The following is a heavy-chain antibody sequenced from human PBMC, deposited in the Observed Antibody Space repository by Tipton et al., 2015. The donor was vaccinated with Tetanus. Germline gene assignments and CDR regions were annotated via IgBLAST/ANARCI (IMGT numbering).Heavy chain of an antibody. V-gene: IGHV1-2*02. CDR2: IDPKSGDT. CDR1: GYTFTDYH. CDR3: ARDAGPAGGGSFDY. J-gene: IGHJ4*02. Sequence: QVQLVQSGAEVKKPGASVKVSCKPSGYTFTDYHMQWVRQAPGQGLEWMGWIDPKSGDTDFAQKFQGRVTMTRDSSISTVYMELSRLRSDDTAVYYWARDAGPAGGGSFDYWGQGTLVTVAS. D-gene: IGHD3-10*01.